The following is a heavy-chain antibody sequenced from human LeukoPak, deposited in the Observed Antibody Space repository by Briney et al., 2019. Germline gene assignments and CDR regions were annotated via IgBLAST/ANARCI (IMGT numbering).Heavy chain of an antibody. J-gene: IGHJ6*02. D-gene: IGHD2-15*01. V-gene: IGHV4-34*01. Sequence: SETLSLTCAVYGGSFSGYYWSWIRQPPGKGLEWIGEINHSGSTNYNPSLKSRVTISVDTSKNQFSLKPSSVTAADTAVYYCARPLSCGGSMDVRGQGTTVTVSS. CDR3: ARPLSCGGSMDV. CDR2: INHSGST. CDR1: GGSFSGYY.